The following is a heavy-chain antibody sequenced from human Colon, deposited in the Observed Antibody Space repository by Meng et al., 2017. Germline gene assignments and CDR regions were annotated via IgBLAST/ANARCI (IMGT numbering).Heavy chain of an antibody. CDR1: GFIFGDYY. J-gene: IGHJ4*02. CDR3: ARGVYGDKFFDY. CDR2: ANQDASDQ. V-gene: IGHV3-7*04. Sequence: GESLKISCAASGFIFGDYYMTWIRQAPGKGLEWVATANQDASDQYYVDSVKGRFTISRDNAKKSLYLQMNRLRVEDTAVYYCARGVYGDKFFDYWGQGTLVTVSS. D-gene: IGHD4-17*01.